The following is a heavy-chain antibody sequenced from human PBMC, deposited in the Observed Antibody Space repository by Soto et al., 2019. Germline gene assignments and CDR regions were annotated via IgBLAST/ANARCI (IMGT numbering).Heavy chain of an antibody. CDR3: ARDGGLWFGEYTPRKNYYYGMDV. D-gene: IGHD3-10*01. Sequence: PSQTLSLTCTVSGGSISRGDYYWSWIRQPPGKGQEWIVYIYYSGSTYYNPSLKSRVTISVDTSKNQFSLKLSSVTAADTAVYYCARDGGLWFGEYTPRKNYYYGMDVWGQGTTVTVSS. V-gene: IGHV4-30-4*01. CDR2: IYYSGST. J-gene: IGHJ6*02. CDR1: GGSISRGDYY.